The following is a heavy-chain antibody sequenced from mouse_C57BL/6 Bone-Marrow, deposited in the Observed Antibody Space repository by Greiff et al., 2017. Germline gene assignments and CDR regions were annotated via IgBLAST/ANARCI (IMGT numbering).Heavy chain of an antibody. J-gene: IGHJ3*01. Sequence: VQLQQSGAELARPGASVKLSCKASGYTFTSYGISWVKQRTGQGLEWIGEIYPRSGNTYYNEKFKGKATLTADKSSSTAYMELRSLTSEDSAVYVCARGDYYYGSSYGRFAYWGQGTLVTVSA. CDR1: GYTFTSYG. CDR3: ARGDYYYGSSYGRFAY. CDR2: IYPRSGNT. D-gene: IGHD1-1*01. V-gene: IGHV1-81*01.